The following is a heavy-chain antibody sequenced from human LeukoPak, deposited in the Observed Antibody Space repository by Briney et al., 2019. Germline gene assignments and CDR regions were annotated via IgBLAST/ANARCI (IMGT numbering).Heavy chain of an antibody. CDR3: AREAGPTGGAFDI. CDR1: GYTFTAYT. V-gene: IGHV1-3*04. CDR2: INTCNGDT. J-gene: IGHJ3*02. D-gene: IGHD1-26*01. Sequence: ASVKVSCKTSGYTFTAYTMHWVSQAPGQRREWMGWINTCNGDTKYSEKFQGRVTIARDTSASPAYMELSSLRSEDTAVYYCAREAGPTGGAFDIWGPGTVVTVSS.